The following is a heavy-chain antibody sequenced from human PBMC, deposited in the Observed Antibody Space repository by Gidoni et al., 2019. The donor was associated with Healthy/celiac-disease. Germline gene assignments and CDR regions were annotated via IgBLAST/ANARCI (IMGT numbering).Heavy chain of an antibody. CDR1: GGRVSSNSAA. D-gene: IGHD3-16*01. Sequence: QVQLQQSGPGLVKPSQTLSLTCAISGGRVSSNSAAWNWIRQSPSRGLEWLGRTYYRSKWYNDYAVSVKSRITINPDTSKNQFSLQLNSVTPEDTAVYYCARAPRPAVVWPEGHWYFDLWGRGTLVTVSS. J-gene: IGHJ2*01. V-gene: IGHV6-1*01. CDR3: ARAPRPAVVWPEGHWYFDL. CDR2: TYYRSKWYN.